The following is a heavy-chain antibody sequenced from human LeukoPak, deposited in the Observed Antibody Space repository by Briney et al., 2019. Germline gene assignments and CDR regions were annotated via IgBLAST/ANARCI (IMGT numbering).Heavy chain of an antibody. CDR1: GFTLRICD. D-gene: IGHD3-10*01. CDR3: AKDPSDLGGSGSNNYFDC. Sequence: GGSLTLLCTASGFTLRICDMRGARRARGKGGEGVSGIIYSSGYTYYADSVKGRFTISRDNSRNTLYLQMNSLRAEDTAVYYCAKDPSDLGGSGSNNYFDCWGQGTLVTVSS. J-gene: IGHJ4*02. V-gene: IGHV3-23*01. CDR2: IIYSSGYT.